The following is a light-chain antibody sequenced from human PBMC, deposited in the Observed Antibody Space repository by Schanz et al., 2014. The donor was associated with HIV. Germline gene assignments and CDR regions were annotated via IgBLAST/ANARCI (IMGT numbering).Light chain of an antibody. CDR1: QSVLYRTSNKNY. CDR2: WAS. Sequence: DIVMTQSPDSLAVSLGERATINCKSSQSVLYRTSNKNYLSWYQHKAGQPPRLLIYWASTRESGVPDRFSGSGSGTDFTLTISSLQAEDVAVYYCQQYYSTPPTFGGGTQVEIK. CDR3: QQYYSTPPT. J-gene: IGKJ4*01. V-gene: IGKV4-1*01.